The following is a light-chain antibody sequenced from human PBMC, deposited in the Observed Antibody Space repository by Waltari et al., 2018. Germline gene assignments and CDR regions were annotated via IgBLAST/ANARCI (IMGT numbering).Light chain of an antibody. J-gene: IGKJ5*01. V-gene: IGKV1-27*01. CDR1: QCISNY. CDR2: AAS. CDR3: QKYNSAPRIT. Sequence: DIQMTQSPSSLSASVGDRVTITCRASQCISNYLAWYQQKPGKVPTLLIYAASTLQSGVPSRFSGSGSGTDFTLTISSLQPEDVATYYCQKYNSAPRITFGQGTRLEIK.